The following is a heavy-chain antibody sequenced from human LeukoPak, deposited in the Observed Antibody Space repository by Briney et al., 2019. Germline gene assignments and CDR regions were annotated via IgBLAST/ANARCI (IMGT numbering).Heavy chain of an antibody. CDR1: GFTFSSYE. V-gene: IGHV3-48*03. CDR2: VSSSGSTI. J-gene: IGHJ4*02. Sequence: GGSLRLSCAASGFTFSSYEMNWVRQAPGKGLEWVSYVSSSGSTIYYADSVKGRFTISRDNAKNSLYLQMNSLRAEDTAVYYCARGYSYGSDYWGQGTLVTVSS. CDR3: ARGYSYGSDY. D-gene: IGHD5-18*01.